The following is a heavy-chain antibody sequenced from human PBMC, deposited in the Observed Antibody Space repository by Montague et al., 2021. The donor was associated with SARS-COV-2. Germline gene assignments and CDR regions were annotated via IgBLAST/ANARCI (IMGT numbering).Heavy chain of an antibody. CDR1: GGSISSYY. D-gene: IGHD1-26*01. J-gene: IGHJ5*01. Sequence: SETLSLTCTVSGGSISSYYWSWIRQPPGKGLEWIGYIYYSGSTNYNPSLKSRVTISVDTPKNQFSLKLSSVTAADTAVYYCARYGSDKYNADDSGSYHLDSWGQGTLVTVSS. V-gene: IGHV4-59*01. CDR2: IYYSGST. CDR3: ARYGSDKYNADDSGSYHLDS.